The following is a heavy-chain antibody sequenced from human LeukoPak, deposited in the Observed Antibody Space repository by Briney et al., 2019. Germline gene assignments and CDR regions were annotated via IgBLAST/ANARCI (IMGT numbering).Heavy chain of an antibody. CDR1: GGTFSSYA. J-gene: IGHJ4*02. CDR2: IIPIFGTA. D-gene: IGHD3-9*01. V-gene: IGHV1-69*05. CDR3: AGGPYYDILTVDYYFDY. Sequence: ASVKVSCKAPGGTFSSYAISWVRQAPGQGLEWMGGIIPIFGTANYAQKFQGRVTITTDESTSTAYMELSSLRSEDTAVYYCAGGPYYDILTVDYYFDYWGQGTLVTVSS.